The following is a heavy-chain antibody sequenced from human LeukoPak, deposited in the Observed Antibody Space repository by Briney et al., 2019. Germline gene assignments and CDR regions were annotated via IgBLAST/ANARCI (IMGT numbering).Heavy chain of an antibody. CDR3: ARDLDRFFDY. V-gene: IGHV3-30*04. J-gene: IGHJ4*02. Sequence: GGSLRLSCAASGFTFSSYSMHWVRQAPGKGLEWVAFISCDGSYNDYADSVKGRFTISRDNSKNTLYLQMNSLRTEDTAVYYCARDLDRFFDYWGQGTLVIVSS. CDR1: GFTFSSYS. D-gene: IGHD3-3*01. CDR2: ISCDGSYN.